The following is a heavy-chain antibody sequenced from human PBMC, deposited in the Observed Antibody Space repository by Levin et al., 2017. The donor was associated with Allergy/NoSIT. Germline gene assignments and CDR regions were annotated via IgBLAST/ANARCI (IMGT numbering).Heavy chain of an antibody. Sequence: GGSLRLSCAASGFSVSSYWMDWVRQAPGKGLVWVSRIHSDGSYTTYADSVKGRFTISRDNAKNTLHLQMNSLRVEDTAVYYCERHADSGSAHWGQGTLVTVSS. J-gene: IGHJ4*02. V-gene: IGHV3-74*03. CDR2: IHSDGSYT. D-gene: IGHD1-26*01. CDR3: ERHADSGSAH. CDR1: GFSVSSYW.